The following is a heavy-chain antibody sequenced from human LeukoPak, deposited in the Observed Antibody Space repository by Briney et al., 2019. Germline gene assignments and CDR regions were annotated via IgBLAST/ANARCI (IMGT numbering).Heavy chain of an antibody. Sequence: GGSLRLSCAASGFTFSSYSMNWVRQAPGKGLEWVSYISSSSSTIYYADSVKGRFTISRDNAKNSLYLQMNSLRAEDTAVYYCARGRGYSYGYVGNFDYWGQGTLVTVSS. J-gene: IGHJ4*02. D-gene: IGHD5-18*01. CDR2: ISSSSSTI. V-gene: IGHV3-48*01. CDR1: GFTFSSYS. CDR3: ARGRGYSYGYVGNFDY.